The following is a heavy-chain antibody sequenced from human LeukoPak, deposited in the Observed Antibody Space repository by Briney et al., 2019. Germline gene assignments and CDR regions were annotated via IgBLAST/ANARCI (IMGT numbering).Heavy chain of an antibody. CDR2: ISHDGSKK. CDR3: AKGDYYDVLTGRQNWFGP. J-gene: IGHJ5*02. D-gene: IGHD3-9*01. V-gene: IGHV3-30*18. CDR1: GFMFSSRG. Sequence: GGSLRLSCAASGFMFSSRGMHWVRQAPGKGLEWVAVISHDGSKKYYADSVKGRFTISRDNSKNTLYLQMNSLRVEDTAVYYCAKGDYYDVLTGRQNWFGPWGQGTLVTVSS.